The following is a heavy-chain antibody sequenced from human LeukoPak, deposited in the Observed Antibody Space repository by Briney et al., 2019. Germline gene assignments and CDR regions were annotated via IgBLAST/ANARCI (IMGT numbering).Heavy chain of an antibody. D-gene: IGHD3-3*01. CDR3: ARRPLMDFRSGYTTF. J-gene: IGHJ4*02. V-gene: IGHV4-34*01. Sequence: SETLSLTCAVYGGSFSGYYWSWIRQPPGKGLEWIGEINHSGSTNYNPSLKSRVTISVDTSKNQFSLKLSSVTAADTAVYYCARRPLMDFRSGYTTFWGQGTLVTVSS. CDR2: INHSGST. CDR1: GGSFSGYY.